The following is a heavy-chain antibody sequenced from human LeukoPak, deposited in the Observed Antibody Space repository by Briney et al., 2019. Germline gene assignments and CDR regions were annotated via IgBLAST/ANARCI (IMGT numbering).Heavy chain of an antibody. V-gene: IGHV1-18*01. CDR2: ISAYNGNA. D-gene: IGHD4-17*01. Sequence: ASVKVSCKASGYTGYTFTNYGINWVRQAPGQGLEWMGWISAYNGNANYAQKLQGRVTMTTDTSTSTAYMELRSLRSDDTAVYYCARDPTARVYGDYVEGLGAFDIWGQGTMVTVSS. J-gene: IGHJ3*02. CDR1: GYTGYTFTNYG. CDR3: ARDPTARVYGDYVEGLGAFDI.